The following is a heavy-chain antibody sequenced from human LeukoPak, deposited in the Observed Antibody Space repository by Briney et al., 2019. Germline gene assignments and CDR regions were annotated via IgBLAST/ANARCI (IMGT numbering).Heavy chain of an antibody. V-gene: IGHV4-39*07. D-gene: IGHD5-12*01. J-gene: IGHJ4*02. Sequence: SETLSLTCTVSGGSISSGDYYWGWIRQPPGKGLEWIGSIYYSGSTYYNPSLKSRVTISVDTSKNQFSLKLSSVTAADTAVYYCARGVAIDYWGQGTLVTVSS. CDR3: ARGVAIDY. CDR2: IYYSGST. CDR1: GGSISSGDYY.